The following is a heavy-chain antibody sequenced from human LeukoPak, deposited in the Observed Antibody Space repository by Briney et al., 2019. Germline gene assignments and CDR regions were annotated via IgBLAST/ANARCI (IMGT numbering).Heavy chain of an antibody. CDR2: MNPNSGNT. V-gene: IGHV1-8*01. J-gene: IGHJ6*02. Sequence: ASVKVSCKASGYTFTSYDINWVRQATGQGLEWMGWMNPNSGNTGYAQKFQGRVTMTTDTSTSIAYMELRSLRSDDTAVHYCARAPYCSSTSCNYYYYSMGVWGQGTTVTVSS. CDR3: ARAPYCSSTSCNYYYYSMGV. CDR1: GYTFTSYD. D-gene: IGHD2-2*01.